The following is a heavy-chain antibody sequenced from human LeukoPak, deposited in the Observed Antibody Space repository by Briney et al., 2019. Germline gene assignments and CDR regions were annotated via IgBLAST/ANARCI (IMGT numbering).Heavy chain of an antibody. J-gene: IGHJ4*02. CDR2: IWYDGSNK. CDR3: ARDRRWLQLGSKAYYFDY. Sequence: GGSLRLSCAASGFTFSSYGMHWVRQAPGKGLEWVAVIWYDGSNKYYADSVKGRFTISRDNSKNTLYLQMNSLRAEDTAVYYCARDRRWLQLGSKAYYFDYWGQGTLVTVSS. D-gene: IGHD5-12*01. V-gene: IGHV3-33*01. CDR1: GFTFSSYG.